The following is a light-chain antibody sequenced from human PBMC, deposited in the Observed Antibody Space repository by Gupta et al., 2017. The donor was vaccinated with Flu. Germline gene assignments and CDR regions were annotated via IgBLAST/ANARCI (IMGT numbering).Light chain of an antibody. Sequence: DIVMTQSLLSLPVTPGEPASISRGSSQSLLQSNRYTYLDWYLQKPGQSPQLLIYLGSSRASGVPDRFSGSGSGTDFTLTISRVEAEDVGVYYCMQDLRDPWTFGQGTKVEIK. CDR2: LGS. V-gene: IGKV2-28*01. CDR1: QSLLQSNRYTY. CDR3: MQDLRDPWT. J-gene: IGKJ1*01.